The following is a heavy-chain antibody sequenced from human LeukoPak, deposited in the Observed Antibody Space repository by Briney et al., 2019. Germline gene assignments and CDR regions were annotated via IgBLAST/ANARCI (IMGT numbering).Heavy chain of an antibody. CDR3: ARGGGRYYYDSSGYYYPFDY. CDR2: IYYSGST. Sequence: SETLSLTCTVSGGSISSYYWRWIRQPPGKGLEWMGHIYYSGSTNYNPSLKCRVTISVDTSKNQFSLKLSSVTAADTAVYYCARGGGRYYYDSSGYYYPFDYWGQGTLVTVSS. J-gene: IGHJ4*02. V-gene: IGHV4-59*01. D-gene: IGHD3-22*01. CDR1: GGSISSYY.